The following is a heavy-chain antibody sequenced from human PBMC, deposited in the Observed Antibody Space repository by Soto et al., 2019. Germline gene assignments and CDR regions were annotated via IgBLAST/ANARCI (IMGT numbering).Heavy chain of an antibody. D-gene: IGHD3-16*01. CDR1: GGSISSSSYY. V-gene: IGHV4-39*01. CDR2: IYYSGST. CDR3: ARHLGGSSNFY. Sequence: PSETLSLTCTVSGGSISSSSYYWGWIRQPPGKGLEWIGSIYYSGSTYYNPSLKSRVTISVDTSKNQFSLKLSSVTAADTAVYYCARHLGGSSNFYWGQGTLVTVSS. J-gene: IGHJ4*02.